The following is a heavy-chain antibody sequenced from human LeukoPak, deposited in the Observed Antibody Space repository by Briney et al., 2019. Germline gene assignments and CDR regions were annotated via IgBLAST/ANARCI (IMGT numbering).Heavy chain of an antibody. J-gene: IGHJ6*02. D-gene: IGHD6-19*01. CDR1: GFTFSSYA. CDR3: AKDPSSGWYYYYYYGMDG. CDR2: ISGSGGST. Sequence: GGSPRLSCAASGFTFSSYAMSWVRQAPGKGLEWVSAISGSGGSTYYADSVKGRFIISRDNSKNTLYLQMNSLRAEDTAVYYCAKDPSSGWYYYYYYGMDGCGQGTTVSV. V-gene: IGHV3-23*01.